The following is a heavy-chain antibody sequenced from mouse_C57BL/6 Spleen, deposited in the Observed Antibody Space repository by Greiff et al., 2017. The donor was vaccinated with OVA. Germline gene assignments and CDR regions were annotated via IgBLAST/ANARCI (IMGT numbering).Heavy chain of an antibody. V-gene: IGHV1-72*01. J-gene: IGHJ4*01. CDR1: GYTFTSYW. Sequence: QVQLQQPGAELVKPGASVKLSCKASGYTFTSYWMHWVKQRPGRGLEWIGRIDPNSGGTKYNEKFKSKATLTVDKPSSTAYMQLSSLTSEDSAVYYCAKGAITTVVGAMDYWGQGTSVTVSS. CDR2: IDPNSGGT. CDR3: AKGAITTVVGAMDY. D-gene: IGHD1-1*01.